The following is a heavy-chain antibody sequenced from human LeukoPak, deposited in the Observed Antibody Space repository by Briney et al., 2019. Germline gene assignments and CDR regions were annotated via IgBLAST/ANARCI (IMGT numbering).Heavy chain of an antibody. Sequence: GESLKISCKGSGYRFTSYWIGWVRQMPGKGLEWMGIISPGDSDTRYSPSFHRQVTISADKSISTAYLQWSSLKASDTAMYYCARNLYYGSGSYYYGMDVWGQGTTVTVSS. CDR2: ISPGDSDT. D-gene: IGHD3-10*01. J-gene: IGHJ6*02. CDR1: GYRFTSYW. V-gene: IGHV5-51*01. CDR3: ARNLYYGSGSYYYGMDV.